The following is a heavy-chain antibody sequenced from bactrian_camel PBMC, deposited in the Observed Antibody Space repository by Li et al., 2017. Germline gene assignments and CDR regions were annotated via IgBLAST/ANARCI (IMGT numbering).Heavy chain of an antibody. CDR3: ARRFLGNCIGQFDY. J-gene: IGHJ4*01. CDR1: GFPASASDHC. CDR2: IGTDDRT. Sequence: HVQLVESGGGSVQAGGSLRLSCQMSGFPASASDHCMGWFRQASGKEREGVAAIGTDDRTIYRDSVKGRFTISIDTAKNTIYLEMNSLKPEDTAMYYCARRFLGNCIGQFDYWGQGTQVTVS. D-gene: IGHD8*01. V-gene: IGHV3S53*01.